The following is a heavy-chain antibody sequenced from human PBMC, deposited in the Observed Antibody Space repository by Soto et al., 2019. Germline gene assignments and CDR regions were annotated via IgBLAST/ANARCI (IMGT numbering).Heavy chain of an antibody. D-gene: IGHD2-2*01. Sequence: LRLSCAASGFTFSSYWMHWVRQAPGKGLVWVSRINSDGSSTSYADSVKGRFTISRDNAKNTLYLQMNSLRAEDTAVYYCARERVVVVPAAIYYYGMDVWGQGTTVTVSS. CDR3: ARERVVVVPAAIYYYGMDV. J-gene: IGHJ6*02. CDR2: INSDGSST. V-gene: IGHV3-74*01. CDR1: GFTFSSYW.